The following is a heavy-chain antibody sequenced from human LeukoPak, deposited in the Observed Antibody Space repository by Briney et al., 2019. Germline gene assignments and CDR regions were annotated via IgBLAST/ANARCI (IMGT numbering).Heavy chain of an antibody. Sequence: SETLCLTCAVSGYSISSAYIWGWIRRPPGKGLEWIGIILHSGSTYYKPSLKSRVIISVDTSKNHFSLKLSSVTGADTAVYYCARDRGVRGEMDFWGQGTLVTVSS. D-gene: IGHD3-10*01. CDR2: ILHSGST. CDR1: GYSISSAYI. CDR3: ARDRGVRGEMDF. J-gene: IGHJ4*02. V-gene: IGHV4-38-2*02.